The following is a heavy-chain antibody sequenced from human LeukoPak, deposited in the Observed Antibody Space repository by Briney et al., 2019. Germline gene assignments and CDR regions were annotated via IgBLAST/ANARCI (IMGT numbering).Heavy chain of an antibody. CDR2: IIPIFGTA. J-gene: IGHJ6*03. CDR3: ARTPHCEACSSTSWRRDYYYYMDV. D-gene: IGHD2-2*01. CDR1: GGTFSSYA. V-gene: IGHV1-69*06. Sequence: ASVKVSCKASGGTFSSYAISWVRQAPGQGLECMGGIIPIFGTANYAQKFQGRVTITADKSTSTAYMELSSLRSEDTAVYYCARTPHCEACSSTSWRRDYYYYMDVWGKGTTVTVSS.